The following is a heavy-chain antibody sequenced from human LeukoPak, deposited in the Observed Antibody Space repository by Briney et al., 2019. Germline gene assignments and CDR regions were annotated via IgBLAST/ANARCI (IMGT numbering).Heavy chain of an antibody. D-gene: IGHD1-7*01. Sequence: GGSLRLSCAASGFTFSSHSMKWVRQAPGKGLEWVPYISSSGSNIYYADSVKGRFTISRDNAKNSLYLQMNSLRAEDTAVYYCARKSLQGWNSDYWGEGILVTVSS. CDR3: ARKSLQGWNSDY. CDR1: GFTFSSHS. CDR2: ISSSGSNI. V-gene: IGHV3-48*01. J-gene: IGHJ4*02.